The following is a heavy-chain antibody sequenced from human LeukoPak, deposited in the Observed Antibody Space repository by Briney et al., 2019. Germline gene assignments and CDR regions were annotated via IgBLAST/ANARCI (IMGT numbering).Heavy chain of an antibody. D-gene: IGHD3-22*01. CDR2: ISSSSSYI. V-gene: IGHV3-21*01. Sequence: GGSLRLSCAASGFTFSSYSMNWVRQAPGKGLEWVSSISSSSSYIYYADSVKGRFIISRDNAKNSLYLQMNSLRAEDTAVYYCARDLSSGYYFWFDPWGQGTLVTVSS. J-gene: IGHJ5*02. CDR1: GFTFSSYS. CDR3: ARDLSSGYYFWFDP.